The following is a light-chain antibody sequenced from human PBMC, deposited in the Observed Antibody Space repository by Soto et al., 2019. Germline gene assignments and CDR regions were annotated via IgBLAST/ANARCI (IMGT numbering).Light chain of an antibody. CDR1: QSINRY. V-gene: IGKV1-39*01. J-gene: IGKJ4*01. CDR2: ATS. CDR3: QQSYSSPLT. Sequence: DLQMTQSPSSLSASVGDRVIITCRASQSINRYLNWYQQRPGKAPKLLIYATSSLQSGVPSRFSGSGSETDFTLTISSLQPEDFAIYYCQQSYSSPLTFGGGTKVEIK.